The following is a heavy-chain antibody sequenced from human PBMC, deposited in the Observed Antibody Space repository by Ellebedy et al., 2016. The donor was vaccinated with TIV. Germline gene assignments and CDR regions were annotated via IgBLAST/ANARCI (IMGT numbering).Heavy chain of an antibody. Sequence: GGSLRLSCGASGFSFSSYWMSWVRQAQGKGLEWVANIRQDGSEKYYVDSVKGRFNISRDNAKNSLYLHLNSLRAEDTAMYYCAADGSYGDYLSPTHAFVIWGQGTMVTVSS. CDR3: AADGSYGDYLSPTHAFVI. CDR1: GFSFSSYW. J-gene: IGHJ3*02. D-gene: IGHD4-17*01. CDR2: IRQDGSEK. V-gene: IGHV3-7*01.